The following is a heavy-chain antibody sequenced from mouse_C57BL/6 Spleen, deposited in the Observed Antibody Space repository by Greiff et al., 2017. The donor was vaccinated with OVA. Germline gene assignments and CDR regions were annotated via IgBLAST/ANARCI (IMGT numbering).Heavy chain of an antibody. J-gene: IGHJ2*01. V-gene: IGHV1-20*01. CDR3: AYDYDGYYFDY. Sequence: VQLKQSGPELVKPGDSVKISCKASGCSFTGYFMNWVMQSHGKSLEWIGRINPYNGDTFYNQKFKGKATLTVDKSSSTAHMELRSLTSEDSAVYYCAYDYDGYYFDYWGQGTTLTVSS. D-gene: IGHD2-4*01. CDR2: INPYNGDT. CDR1: GCSFTGYF.